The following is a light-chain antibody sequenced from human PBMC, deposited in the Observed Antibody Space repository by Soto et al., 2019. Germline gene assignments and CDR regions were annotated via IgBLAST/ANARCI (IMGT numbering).Light chain of an antibody. J-gene: IGKJ1*01. Sequence: DIQMTHSPSSLSASVGDRVTITCRASQSISSYLNWYQQKPGKAPKLLIYKASTLKCGVPSRFSGSGSGTEFTLTISSLQPDDFATYYCQHYNSYSEAFGQGTKVDIK. V-gene: IGKV1-5*03. CDR3: QHYNSYSEA. CDR1: QSISSY. CDR2: KAS.